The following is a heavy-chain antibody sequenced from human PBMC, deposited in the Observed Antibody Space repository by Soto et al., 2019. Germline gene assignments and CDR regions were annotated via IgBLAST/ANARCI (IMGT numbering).Heavy chain of an antibody. CDR2: ISYGGST. J-gene: IGHJ4*02. CDR1: GGSINSGGYC. Sequence: QVQLLESGPGLVKPSQTLSLTCTVSGGSINSGGYCWSWIRQHPGKGLDWIGCISYGGSTSYNPFLKSPVTISVDTSKNQFSLKLTSVTAADTAVYYCSRGILVWGQGALITVSS. D-gene: IGHD5-18*01. V-gene: IGHV4-31*01. CDR3: SRGILV.